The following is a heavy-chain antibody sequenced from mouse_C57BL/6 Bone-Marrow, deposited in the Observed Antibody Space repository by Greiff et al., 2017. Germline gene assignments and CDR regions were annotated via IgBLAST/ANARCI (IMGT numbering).Heavy chain of an antibody. V-gene: IGHV1-55*01. CDR1: GYTFTSYW. Sequence: QVQLQQPGAELVKPGASVKMSCKASGYTFTSYWITWVKQRPGQGLEWIGDIYPGSGSTNYNEKFKSKATLTVDTSSSTAYMQLSSLTSEDSAVYYCARVDDGYGYFDYWAKAPLSQSPQ. D-gene: IGHD2-3*01. CDR3: ARVDDGYGYFDY. J-gene: IGHJ2*01. CDR2: IYPGSGST.